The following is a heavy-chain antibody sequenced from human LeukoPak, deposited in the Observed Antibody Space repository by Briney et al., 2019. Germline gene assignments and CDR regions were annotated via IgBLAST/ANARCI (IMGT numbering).Heavy chain of an antibody. Sequence: GGSLRLSCAASGFTFSSYGMHWVRQAPGKGLEWVANINQDGSEKYYVDSVMGRFTISRDNGKNSLYLQMNSLRAEDTAVYYCARAGSTGSVDYWGQGTLVTVSS. CDR3: ARAGSTGSVDY. CDR2: INQDGSEK. V-gene: IGHV3-7*01. J-gene: IGHJ4*02. D-gene: IGHD6-19*01. CDR1: GFTFSSYG.